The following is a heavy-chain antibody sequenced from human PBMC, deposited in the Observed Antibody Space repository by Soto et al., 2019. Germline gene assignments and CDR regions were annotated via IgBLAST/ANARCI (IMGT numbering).Heavy chain of an antibody. CDR3: TVRGGDYFDY. D-gene: IGHD3-10*01. V-gene: IGHV3-23*01. CDR1: GFTFTSYA. J-gene: IGHJ4*02. CDR2: ISGSGGTT. Sequence: EVQLLESGGGLVQPGGSLRLSCAASGFTFTSYAMSWVRQAPGKGLEWVSAISGSGGTTFYADSVKGRFTISRDNSKSTLYLQMNSLRAEDTAVYYCTVRGGDYFDYWGQGTLVTVSS.